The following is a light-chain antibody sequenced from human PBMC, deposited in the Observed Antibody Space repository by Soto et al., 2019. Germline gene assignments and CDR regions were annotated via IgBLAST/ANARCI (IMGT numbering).Light chain of an antibody. J-gene: IGLJ1*01. CDR3: SSYAGNSNV. Sequence: QSVLTQPPSASGSPGQSVAISCTGTSSDVGGYNYVSWYQQHPGKAPKLMIYEVNKRPSGVPDRFSGSKSGNTASLTVSGLQAEDEADYYCSSYAGNSNVFGTGTKATV. V-gene: IGLV2-8*01. CDR2: EVN. CDR1: SSDVGGYNY.